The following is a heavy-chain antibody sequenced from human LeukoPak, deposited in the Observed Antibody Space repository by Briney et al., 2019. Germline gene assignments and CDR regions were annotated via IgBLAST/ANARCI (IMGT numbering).Heavy chain of an antibody. CDR1: GGSTSSYY. Sequence: KPSETLSLTCAVSGGSTSSYYRSRIRQPPGKGLEWIGYIYYSGSTNYNPSLKSRVTISVDTSKNQFSLKLSSVTAADTAVYYCASSHTYQPYYFDYWGQGTLVTVSS. CDR2: IYYSGST. CDR3: ASSHTYQPYYFDY. D-gene: IGHD3-16*01. V-gene: IGHV4-59*01. J-gene: IGHJ4*02.